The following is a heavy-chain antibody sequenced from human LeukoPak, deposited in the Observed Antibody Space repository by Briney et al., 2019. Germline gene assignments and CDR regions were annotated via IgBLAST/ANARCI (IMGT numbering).Heavy chain of an antibody. V-gene: IGHV3-74*01. CDR3: ARSEGKNLFDS. CDR1: GFTFSSYW. Sequence: GGSLRLSCAASGFTFSSYWMHWVRQAPEKGLVWVSRINSDGSSTSYADSVKGRFTISRDNAKNTLYLQMNSLRAEDTAVYYCARSEGKNLFDSWGQGTLVTVSS. J-gene: IGHJ4*02. CDR2: INSDGSST. D-gene: IGHD3-3*01.